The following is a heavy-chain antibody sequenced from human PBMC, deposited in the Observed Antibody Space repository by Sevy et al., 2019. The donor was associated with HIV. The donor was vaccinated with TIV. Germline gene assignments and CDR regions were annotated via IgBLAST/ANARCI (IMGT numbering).Heavy chain of an antibody. CDR3: ARDGGDIVVVPAAVTYYYYGMDV. Sequence: GGSLRLSCAASGFTFSDYAMHWVRQAPGKGLEWVAVIWYDGSNKYYADSVKGRFTISRENSKNTLYLQMNSLRAEDTAVYYWARDGGDIVVVPAAVTYYYYGMDVWGQGTTVTVSS. D-gene: IGHD2-2*01. CDR2: IWYDGSNK. J-gene: IGHJ6*02. V-gene: IGHV3-33*08. CDR1: GFTFSDYA.